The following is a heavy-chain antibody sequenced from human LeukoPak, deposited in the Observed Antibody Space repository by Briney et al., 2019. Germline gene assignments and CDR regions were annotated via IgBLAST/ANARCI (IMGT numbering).Heavy chain of an antibody. CDR3: ARGRGTPNTDRDFYYYYYMDV. J-gene: IGHJ6*03. Sequence: GASVKVSCKASGYTFTSYGISWVRQAPGQGLEWMGWISAYNGNTNYAQKLQGRVTMTTDTSTSTAYMELRSLRSEDMALYYCARGRGTPNTDRDFYYYYYMDVWGTGTTVTVSS. V-gene: IGHV1-18*03. D-gene: IGHD2-2*02. CDR1: GYTFTSYG. CDR2: ISAYNGNT.